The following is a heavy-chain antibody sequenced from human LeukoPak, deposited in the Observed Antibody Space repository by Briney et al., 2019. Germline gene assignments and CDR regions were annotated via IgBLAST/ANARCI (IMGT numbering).Heavy chain of an antibody. V-gene: IGHV3-74*01. D-gene: IGHD6-13*01. CDR3: ARASYISSWYFDY. Sequence: GGSLRLSCAASGFTFSGYWMHWVRQAPGKGLVWVSRIDSDGSSTTYADSVKGRFTISRDNAKNTLYPQMNSLRAEDTAVYYCARASYISSWYFDYWGQGTLVTVSS. CDR2: IDSDGSST. J-gene: IGHJ4*02. CDR1: GFTFSGYW.